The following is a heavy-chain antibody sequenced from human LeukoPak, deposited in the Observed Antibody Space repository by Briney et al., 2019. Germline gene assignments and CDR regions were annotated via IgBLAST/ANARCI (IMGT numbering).Heavy chain of an antibody. CDR2: INPDGSNM. J-gene: IGHJ4*02. CDR1: GFSFSSYW. D-gene: IGHD3-3*01. Sequence: GALRLSCAASGFSFSSYWMSWVHQAPGKGLEWVANINPDGSNMLYVDSVKGRFTISRDNAKNSLYLQMNNLRAEDTAVYFCVSGFLQWLYWGQGTLVTVSS. CDR3: VSGFLQWLY. V-gene: IGHV3-7*01.